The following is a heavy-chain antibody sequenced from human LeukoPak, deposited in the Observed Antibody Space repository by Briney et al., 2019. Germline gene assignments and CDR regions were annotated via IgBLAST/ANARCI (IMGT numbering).Heavy chain of an antibody. CDR2: INPNSGAT. Sequence: ASVKVSCKASGYIFTGYYMHWVRQAPGQGLEGMGWINPNSGATDYAQRFQGRVTMTRDTSISTAYMELSSLRSDDTAVYYCARGPHIAAAGTGPQTYWGQGTLVTVSS. CDR1: GYIFTGYY. J-gene: IGHJ4*02. V-gene: IGHV1-2*02. CDR3: ARGPHIAAAGTGPQTY. D-gene: IGHD6-13*01.